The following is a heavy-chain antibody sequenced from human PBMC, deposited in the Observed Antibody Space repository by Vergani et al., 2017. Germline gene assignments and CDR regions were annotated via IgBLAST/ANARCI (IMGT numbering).Heavy chain of an antibody. CDR2: INHSGST. J-gene: IGHJ3*02. CDR1: GGSFSGYY. D-gene: IGHD2-15*01. V-gene: IGHV4-34*01. Sequence: QVQLQQWGAGLLKPSETLSLTCAVYGGSFSGYYWSWIRQPPGKGLEWIGEINHSGSTNYNPSLKSRVTISVDTSKNQFSLKLSSVTAADTAVYYCARAGYCSGGSCYSSYAFDIWGKGTMVTVSS. CDR3: ARAGYCSGGSCYSSYAFDI.